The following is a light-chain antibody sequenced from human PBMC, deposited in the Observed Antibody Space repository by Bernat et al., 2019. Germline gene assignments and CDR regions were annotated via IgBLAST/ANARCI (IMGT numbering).Light chain of an antibody. CDR3: KQYYSYPWT. Sequence: AIRMTQSPSSFSASTGDRVSITCRASQGISGYLAWYQQKPGKAPKLLIYAASTLQSGVPSRFSGSGYGTDFTLTISCLQSEDFATYYCKQYYSYPWTFGQGTKVEIK. V-gene: IGKV1-8*01. CDR2: AAS. CDR1: QGISGY. J-gene: IGKJ1*01.